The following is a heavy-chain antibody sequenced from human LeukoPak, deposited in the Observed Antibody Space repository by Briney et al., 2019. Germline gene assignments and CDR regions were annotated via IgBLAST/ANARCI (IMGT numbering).Heavy chain of an antibody. D-gene: IGHD3-22*01. Sequence: GGSLRLSCAVSGFSFSNAWMSWVRQAAGKGLEWVGRIKSKADDGTIDYAAPVKGRFTIARDESKNTLYLKMNSLKTEDTAVYYCTTGERRFDSSGYYPYYFDYWGQGALVTVSS. V-gene: IGHV3-15*01. CDR1: GFSFSNAW. CDR3: TTGERRFDSSGYYPYYFDY. CDR2: IKSKADDGTI. J-gene: IGHJ4*01.